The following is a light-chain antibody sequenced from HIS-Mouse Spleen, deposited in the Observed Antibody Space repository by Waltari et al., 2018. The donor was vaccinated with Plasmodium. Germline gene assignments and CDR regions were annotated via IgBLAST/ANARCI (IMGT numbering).Light chain of an antibody. CDR2: AAS. CDR1: QSISSY. Sequence: DIQMTQSPSSLSASVGDRVTITCRASQSISSYLNWYQQKPGKAPKLLIYAASSLQSWVPSRFSGSGSGTDFTHTISSLQPEDFATYYCQQSYSTPWTFGQGTKVEIK. CDR3: QQSYSTPWT. V-gene: IGKV1-39*01. J-gene: IGKJ1*01.